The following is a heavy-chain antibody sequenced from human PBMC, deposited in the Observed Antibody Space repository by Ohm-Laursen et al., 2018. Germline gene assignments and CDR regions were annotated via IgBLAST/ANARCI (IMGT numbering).Heavy chain of an antibody. J-gene: IGHJ4*02. CDR2: ISNSGNT. V-gene: IGHV4-59*08. CDR1: GDSINSSY. D-gene: IGHD2-15*01. Sequence: SETLSPTCTVSGDSINSSYWSWIRQPPGKGLEWIGFISNSGNTNYNPSLKSRVTISVDTSKNQISLKLDSVTVADTAVFYCARRGSGGRSFDYWGQGSLVTVSS. CDR3: ARRGSGGRSFDY.